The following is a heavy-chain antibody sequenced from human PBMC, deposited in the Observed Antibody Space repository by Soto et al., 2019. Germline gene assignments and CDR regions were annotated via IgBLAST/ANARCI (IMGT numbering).Heavy chain of an antibody. CDR2: IYSGGST. CDR3: ARGGQVRGGMDV. J-gene: IGHJ6*02. CDR1: GFTVISTY. Sequence: GGSLRLSCAASGFTVISTYMSWVRQAPGKGLERVSFIYSGGSTYYADSVKGRFTISRDNSKNTLYLQMNSLRVEDTAVYYCARGGQVRGGMDVWGQGTTVTVSS. V-gene: IGHV3-53*01.